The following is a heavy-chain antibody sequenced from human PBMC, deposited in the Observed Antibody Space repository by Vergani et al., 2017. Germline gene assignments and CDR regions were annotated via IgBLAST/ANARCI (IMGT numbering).Heavy chain of an antibody. D-gene: IGHD6-19*01. CDR3: ARSFHSSGWYGGEDY. V-gene: IGHV5-10-1*03. CDR1: GYSFTSYW. CDR2: IDPSDSYT. Sequence: EVQLVQSGAEVKKPGESLRISCKGSGYSFTSYWISWVRQMPGEGLEWMGRIDPSDSYTNYSTSFQGHVTISADKSISTAYLQWSSLKASDTAMYYCARSFHSSGWYGGEDYWGQGTLVTVSS. J-gene: IGHJ4*02.